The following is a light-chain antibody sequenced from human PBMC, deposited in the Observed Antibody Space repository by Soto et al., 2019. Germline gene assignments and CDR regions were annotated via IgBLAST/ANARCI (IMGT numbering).Light chain of an antibody. CDR2: AAS. CDR3: QQYFGSLYT. CDR1: QSISSPY. Sequence: SVLTQSPGTLSLSPGEGATLSCRTSQSISSPYLAWYQQRPGQAPRLLIYAASRRATGIPDRFSGSGSGTDFTLTISRLEPEDFAVYYCQQYFGSLYTFGQGTKVDIK. J-gene: IGKJ2*01. V-gene: IGKV3-20*01.